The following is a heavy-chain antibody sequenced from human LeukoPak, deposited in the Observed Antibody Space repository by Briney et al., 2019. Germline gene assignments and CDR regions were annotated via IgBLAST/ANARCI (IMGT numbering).Heavy chain of an antibody. Sequence: SETLSLTCAVYGGSFSGYYWSWIRQPPGKELEWIGEINHSGSTNYNPSLKSRVTISVDTSKNQFSLKLSSVTAADTAVYYCARAKLPGSEDYWGQGTLVTVSS. V-gene: IGHV4-34*01. CDR3: ARAKLPGSEDY. CDR2: INHSGST. D-gene: IGHD1-26*01. J-gene: IGHJ4*02. CDR1: GGSFSGYY.